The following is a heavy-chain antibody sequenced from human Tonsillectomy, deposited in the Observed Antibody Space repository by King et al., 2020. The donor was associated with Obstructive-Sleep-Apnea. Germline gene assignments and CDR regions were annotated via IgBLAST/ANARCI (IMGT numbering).Heavy chain of an antibody. Sequence: QLQVSGPGLVKPSETLSLTCTVSGDSVSSSSYYWGWIRQPPGKGLEWIGSFHYSGSTYYNPSLKSRLPLSIDTSKNQVSLKLTSVTAADTAVYYCARDQGGSYFYYYYGMDVWGQGTTVTVSS. CDR2: FHYSGST. J-gene: IGHJ6*02. CDR3: ARDQGGSYFYYYYGMDV. D-gene: IGHD1-26*01. CDR1: GDSVSSSSYY. V-gene: IGHV4-39*07.